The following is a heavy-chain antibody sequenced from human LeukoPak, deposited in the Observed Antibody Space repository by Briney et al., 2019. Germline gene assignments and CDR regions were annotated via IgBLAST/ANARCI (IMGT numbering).Heavy chain of an antibody. J-gene: IGHJ6*02. CDR2: INPNSGGT. D-gene: IGHD3-3*01. CDR3: ARGSFWSGYTRDYYGMDV. CDR1: GYTFTGYY. Sequence: ASVKVSCKASGYTFTGYYMHWVRQAPGQGLEWMGWINPNSGGTNYAQKFQGRVTMTRDTSISTAHMELSRLRSDDTAVYYCARGSFWSGYTRDYYGMDVWGQGTTVTVSS. V-gene: IGHV1-2*02.